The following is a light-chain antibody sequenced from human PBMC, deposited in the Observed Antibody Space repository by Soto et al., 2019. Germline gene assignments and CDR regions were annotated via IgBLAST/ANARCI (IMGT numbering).Light chain of an antibody. CDR3: SSYRSSGTPGV. CDR2: DVS. V-gene: IGLV2-14*03. Sequence: QSALTQPASVSGSPGQSITISCTGTSSDVGAYNFVSWYQQHPGKAPKVMISDVSNRPSGVSNRFSGSKSGNTASLTISGLQAEDEADYYCSSYRSSGTPGVFGGGTKLTVL. J-gene: IGLJ3*02. CDR1: SSDVGAYNF.